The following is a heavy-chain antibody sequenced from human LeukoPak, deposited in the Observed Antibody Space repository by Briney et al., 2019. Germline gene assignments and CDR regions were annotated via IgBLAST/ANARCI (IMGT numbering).Heavy chain of an antibody. D-gene: IGHD3-3*01. CDR2: IYHSGRT. CDR1: GGSISSSSYY. CDR3: ARDVRVYYDFWSGHSFDF. J-gene: IGHJ4*02. Sequence: PSETLSLTCTVSGGSISSSSYYWGWIRQPPGKGLEWIGTIYHSGRTYYNPSLKSRVTISVDTSKNQFSLKLRSVTAADTAVYFCARDVRVYYDFWSGHSFDFWGQGTLVTVSS. V-gene: IGHV4-39*07.